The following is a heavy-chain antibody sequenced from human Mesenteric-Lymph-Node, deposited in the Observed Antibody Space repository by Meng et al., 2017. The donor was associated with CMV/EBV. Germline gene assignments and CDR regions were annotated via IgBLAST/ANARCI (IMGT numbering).Heavy chain of an antibody. CDR1: GFPLSNYA. CDR3: AKDIGLTGYDYGFDY. Sequence: GESLKISCVASGFPLSNYAMTWVRQAPGKGLEWVSVNSGSGGTTYYADSVKGRFTISRDNSKNTLYLQMDSLRDEDTAVYYCAKDIGLTGYDYGFDYWGQGTLVTVSS. V-gene: IGHV3-23*01. J-gene: IGHJ4*02. D-gene: IGHD5-12*01. CDR2: NSGSGGTT.